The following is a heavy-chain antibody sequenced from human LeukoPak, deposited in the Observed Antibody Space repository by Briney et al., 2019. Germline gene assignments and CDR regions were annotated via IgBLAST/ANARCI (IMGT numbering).Heavy chain of an antibody. CDR1: GFTFSSYA. CDR3: AKDKTYYYDSSGYELDY. J-gene: IGHJ4*02. CDR2: ISGSGGST. Sequence: PPGGSLRLSCAASGFTFSSYAMSWVRQAPGKGLEWVSAISGSGGSTYYADSVKGRFTISRDNSKNTLYLQMNSLRAEDTAVYYCAKDKTYYYDSSGYELDYWGQGTLVTVYS. V-gene: IGHV3-23*01. D-gene: IGHD3-22*01.